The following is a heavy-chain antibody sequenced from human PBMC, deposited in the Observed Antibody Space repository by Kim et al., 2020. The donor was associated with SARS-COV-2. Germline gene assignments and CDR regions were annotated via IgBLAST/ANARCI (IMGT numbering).Heavy chain of an antibody. V-gene: IGHV3-66*01. CDR1: GFTVSSNY. D-gene: IGHD2-2*01. CDR3: ARDRVDYCSSTSCYASSYYYYYGMDV. Sequence: GGSLRLSCAASGFTVSSNYMSWVRQAPGKGLEWVSVIYSGGSTYYADSVKGRFTISRDNSKNTLYLQMNSLRAEDTAVYYCARDRVDYCSSTSCYASSYYYYYGMDVWGQGTTVTVSS. CDR2: IYSGGST. J-gene: IGHJ6*02.